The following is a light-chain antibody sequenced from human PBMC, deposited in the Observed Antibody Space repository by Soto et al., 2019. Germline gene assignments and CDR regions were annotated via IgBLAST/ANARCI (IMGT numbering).Light chain of an antibody. J-gene: IGLJ1*01. CDR1: SSDVGGYSY. Sequence: ALTQPASVSGSPGQSIAISCTGTSSDVGGYSYVSWYQQQPGKAPKLVISDVSNRPSGVSDRCSGSKSGNTASLTISGLQTEDEADYYCASYTTSSTYVSGTGTKVTVL. CDR2: DVS. CDR3: ASYTTSSTYV. V-gene: IGLV2-14*01.